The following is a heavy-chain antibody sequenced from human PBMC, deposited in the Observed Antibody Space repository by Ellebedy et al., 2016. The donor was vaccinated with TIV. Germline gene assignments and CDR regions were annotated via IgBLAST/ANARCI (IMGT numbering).Heavy chain of an antibody. V-gene: IGHV3-48*02. CDR1: GFTFRPYS. Sequence: GESLKISCAVSGFTFRPYSMNWFRQAPGKGLEWVSYISPGGGTTYYAESVQGRFTVSSDDAGNSLYLQMNSLRDEDTAIYYCARDGPGQWLTYWYFDLWGRGTLVSVSS. CDR2: ISPGGGTT. J-gene: IGHJ2*01. D-gene: IGHD6-19*01. CDR3: ARDGPGQWLTYWYFDL.